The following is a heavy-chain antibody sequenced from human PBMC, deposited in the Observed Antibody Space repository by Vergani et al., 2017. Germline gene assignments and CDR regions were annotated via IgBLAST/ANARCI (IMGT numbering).Heavy chain of an antibody. CDR2: ISSSSSYI. Sequence: EVQLVESGGGLVKPGGSLRLSCAASGFTFSSYSMNWVRQAPGKGLEWVSSISSSSSYIYYVDSVKGRFTISRDNAKNSLYLQMNSLRAEDTAVYYCARADILTGWSWFDPWGQGTLVTVSS. D-gene: IGHD3-9*01. V-gene: IGHV3-21*01. CDR3: ARADILTGWSWFDP. CDR1: GFTFSSYS. J-gene: IGHJ5*02.